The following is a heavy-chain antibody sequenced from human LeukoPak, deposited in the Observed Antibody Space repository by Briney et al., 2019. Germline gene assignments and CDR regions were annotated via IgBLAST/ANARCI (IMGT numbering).Heavy chain of an antibody. D-gene: IGHD3-22*01. CDR2: IDWDDDK. CDR1: GFSLSTSGMC. CDR3: ARTCPYYYDSSGYPDY. Sequence: SGPALVKPTQTLRLTCSFSGFSLSTSGMCVSWIRQPPGKALEWLALIDWDDDKYYSTSLKTRLTISKDTSKNQVVLTMTNMDPVDTATYYCARTCPYYYDSSGYPDYWGQGTLVTVSS. V-gene: IGHV2-70*01. J-gene: IGHJ4*02.